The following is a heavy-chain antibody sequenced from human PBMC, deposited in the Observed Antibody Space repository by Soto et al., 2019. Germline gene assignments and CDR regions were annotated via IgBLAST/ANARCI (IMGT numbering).Heavy chain of an antibody. V-gene: IGHV1-69*01. Sequence: QVQLVQSGAEVQKPGSSVKVSCKASGGTFSSYAISWVRQAPGQGLEWMGGIIPIFGTANYAQKFQGRVTITADESTSTAYMELSSLRSEDTAVYYCARDRITGTTGGPYGMDVWGQGTTVIVSS. D-gene: IGHD1-20*01. CDR3: ARDRITGTTGGPYGMDV. CDR1: GGTFSSYA. J-gene: IGHJ6*02. CDR2: IIPIFGTA.